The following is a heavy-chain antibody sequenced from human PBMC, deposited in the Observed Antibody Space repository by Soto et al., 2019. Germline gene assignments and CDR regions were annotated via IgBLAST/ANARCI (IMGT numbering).Heavy chain of an antibody. CDR3: ARRPQYNWNDAAGYYFDY. CDR1: GGSISSSSYY. Sequence: SETLSLTCTVSGGSISSSSYYWGWIRQPPGKGLEWIGSIYYSGSTYYNPSLKSRVTISVDTSKNQFSLKLSSVTAADTAVYYCARRPQYNWNDAAGYYFDYWGQGTLVTVSS. V-gene: IGHV4-39*01. J-gene: IGHJ4*02. CDR2: IYYSGST. D-gene: IGHD1-20*01.